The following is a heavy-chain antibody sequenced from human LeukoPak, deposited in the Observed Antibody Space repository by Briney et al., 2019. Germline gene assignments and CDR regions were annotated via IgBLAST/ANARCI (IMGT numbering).Heavy chain of an antibody. D-gene: IGHD6-13*01. CDR3: ARGVVSSSWYPYYYYHFGMDV. J-gene: IGHJ6*02. CDR2: MNPNSGNT. CDR1: GYTFTSYD. V-gene: IGHV1-8*01. Sequence: ASVKVSCKASGYTFTSYDINWVRQAPGQGLEWMGWMNPNSGNTGYAQKFQGRVTMTRNTSISTAYMELSSLRSEDTAVYYCARGVVSSSWYPYYYYHFGMDVWGQGTTVTVSS.